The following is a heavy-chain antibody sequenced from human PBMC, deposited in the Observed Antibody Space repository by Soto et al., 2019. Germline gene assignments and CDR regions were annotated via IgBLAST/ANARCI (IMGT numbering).Heavy chain of an antibody. Sequence: SETLSLTCTVTGGPLSGYYWTLIRQSAGGGLEWIGRIYSSGSTNYNPSLKSRVTISLDTSMSHFSLRLRSVSAEDTAVYYCARGQRFHDWFDPWGQGTFVTVSS. J-gene: IGHJ5*02. D-gene: IGHD3-3*01. V-gene: IGHV4-4*07. CDR1: GGPLSGYY. CDR2: IYSSGST. CDR3: ARGQRFHDWFDP.